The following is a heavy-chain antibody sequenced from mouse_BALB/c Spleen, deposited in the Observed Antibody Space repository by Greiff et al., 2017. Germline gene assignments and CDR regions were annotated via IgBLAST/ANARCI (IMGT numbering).Heavy chain of an antibody. D-gene: IGHD2-4*01. V-gene: IGHV5-9-3*01. J-gene: IGHJ4*01. Sequence: EVNVVESGGGLVKPGGSLKLSCAASGFTFSSYAMSWVRQTPEKRLEWVATISSGGSYTYYPDSVKGRFTISRDNAKNTLYLQMSSLRSEDTAMYYCARRGDYDDAMDYWGQGTSVTVSS. CDR1: GFTFSSYA. CDR3: ARRGDYDDAMDY. CDR2: ISSGGSYT.